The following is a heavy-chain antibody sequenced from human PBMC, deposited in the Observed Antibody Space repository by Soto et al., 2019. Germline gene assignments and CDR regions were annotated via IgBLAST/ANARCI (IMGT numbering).Heavy chain of an antibody. CDR3: ASDVCPGSGPLYRDAFDI. D-gene: IGHD3-16*01. V-gene: IGHV3-7*05. CDR1: GFTFSDYW. Sequence: EVQLVESGGGLVQPGESLRLSCSASGFTFSDYWMTWVRQAPGKGLEWVANIRKDESKKSYLDSVRGRFTVSRDNARNSLYLQMDSMRAEDTALYYRASDVCPGSGPLYRDAFDIWGQGTMVTVSS. CDR2: IRKDESKK. J-gene: IGHJ3*02.